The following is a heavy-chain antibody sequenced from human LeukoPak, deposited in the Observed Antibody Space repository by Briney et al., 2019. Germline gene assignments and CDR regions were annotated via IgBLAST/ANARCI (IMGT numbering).Heavy chain of an antibody. Sequence: KPGGSLRLSCAASGFTFSDYYMSWIRQAPGKGLEWVSYISSSGSTIYYADSVKGRFTISRDSAKSSLYLQMNGLRAADTAVYYCARSRGVVPAAEFDPWGQGTLVTVSS. CDR2: ISSSGSTI. CDR1: GFTFSDYY. D-gene: IGHD2-2*01. CDR3: ARSRGVVPAAEFDP. V-gene: IGHV3-11*01. J-gene: IGHJ5*02.